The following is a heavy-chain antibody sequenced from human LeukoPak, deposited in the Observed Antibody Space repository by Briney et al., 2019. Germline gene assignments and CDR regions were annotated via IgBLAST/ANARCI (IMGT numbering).Heavy chain of an antibody. CDR1: GFTLDNYA. D-gene: IGHD1-26*01. CDR3: ARVAGSYSIRPFDF. Sequence: PGGSLRLSCAASGFTLDNYAMTWVRQAPGKGLEWVSAIRVSDGYTYYADSVQGRFIISRDKSENTVSLQMNSLTGDDTALYYCARVAGSYSIRPFDFWGQGTVVIVSS. CDR2: IRVSDGYT. J-gene: IGHJ4*02. V-gene: IGHV3-23*01.